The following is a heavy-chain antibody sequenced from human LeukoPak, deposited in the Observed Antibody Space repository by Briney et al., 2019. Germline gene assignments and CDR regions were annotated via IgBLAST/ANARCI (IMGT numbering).Heavy chain of an antibody. CDR3: ARGPGRTKPFFDY. V-gene: IGHV3-30-3*01. D-gene: IGHD1-7*01. Sequence: QAGGSLRLSCAVSGFTFSSYALHWVRQAPGKGLEWVAVISYDGSNKYYADSVKGRFTISRDNSKNTLYLHVNSLRGEDTAVYYCARGPGRTKPFFDYWGQGTLVTVSS. CDR2: ISYDGSNK. CDR1: GFTFSSYA. J-gene: IGHJ4*02.